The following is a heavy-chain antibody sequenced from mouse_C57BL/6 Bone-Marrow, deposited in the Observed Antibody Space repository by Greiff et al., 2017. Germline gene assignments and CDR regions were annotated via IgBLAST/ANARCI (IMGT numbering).Heavy chain of an antibody. J-gene: IGHJ2*01. CDR3: ARSYYGSSYVYFDD. CDR1: GFSLSTSGMG. V-gene: IGHV8-12*01. D-gene: IGHD1-1*01. Sequence: QVTLKVSGPGILQSSQTLSLTCSFSGFSLSTSGMGVSWIRQPSGKGLEWLAHIYWDADKRYNHSLKSRLTISKDTTRNQVFLKITSVDTADTATYYWARSYYGSSYVYFDDWGQGTTLTVSS. CDR2: IYWDADK.